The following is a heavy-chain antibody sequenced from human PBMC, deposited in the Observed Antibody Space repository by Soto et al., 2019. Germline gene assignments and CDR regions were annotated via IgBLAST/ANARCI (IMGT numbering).Heavy chain of an antibody. V-gene: IGHV3-23*01. CDR1: GFSFRSYS. Sequence: EVQLLESGGGLVQPGGSLRLSSAASGFSFRSYSMCWVRQAPGKGPEWVSVIGGSGETYYPDSVKGRFTISRDNSKNALYLQMNSLRAEDTAVYYCAKSRFATMTRAFDHWSQGTLVTVSS. J-gene: IGHJ4*02. CDR3: AKSRFATMTRAFDH. D-gene: IGHD3-3*01. CDR2: IGGSGET.